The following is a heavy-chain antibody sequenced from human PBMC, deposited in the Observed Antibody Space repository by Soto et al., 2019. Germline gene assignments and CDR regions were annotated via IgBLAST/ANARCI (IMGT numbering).Heavy chain of an antibody. CDR3: XXXXXGEMATD. V-gene: IGHV1-18*01. D-gene: IGHD5-12*01. CDR1: GYTFINYH. Sequence: QVQLVQSGGEVKKPGASVTVSCKASGYTFINYHITWVRQAPGQGLEWMAWINTYNGMTDYAQRFQGRVTMTRDIXXXXXXXXXXXXXXXXXXXXXXXXXXXGEMATDWGQGTLVTVSS. J-gene: IGHJ4*02. CDR2: INTYNGMT.